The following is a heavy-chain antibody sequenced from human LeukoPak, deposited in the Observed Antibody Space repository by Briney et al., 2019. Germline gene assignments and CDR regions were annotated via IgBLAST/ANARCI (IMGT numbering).Heavy chain of an antibody. J-gene: IGHJ4*02. Sequence: ASVKVSCKASGYTFTGYYMHWVRQAPRQGLEWMGWINPNSGGTNYAQKFQGRVTMTRDTSISTAYMELSRLRSDDTAVYYCARVFSSGWEFDYWGQGTLVTVSS. CDR2: INPNSGGT. V-gene: IGHV1-2*02. CDR3: ARVFSSGWEFDY. CDR1: GYTFTGYY. D-gene: IGHD6-19*01.